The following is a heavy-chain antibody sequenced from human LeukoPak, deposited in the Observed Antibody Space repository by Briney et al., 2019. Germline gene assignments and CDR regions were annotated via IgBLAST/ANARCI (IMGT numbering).Heavy chain of an antibody. CDR1: GFTFSSYW. J-gene: IGHJ4*02. CDR2: ISSSSSYI. Sequence: GGSLRLSCTASGFTFSSYWMSWVRQAPGKGLEWVSSISSSSSYIYYADSVKGRFTISRDNAKNSLYLQMNSLRAEDTAVYYCARMGPYDILTGRYYFDYWGQGTLVTVSS. CDR3: ARMGPYDILTGRYYFDY. D-gene: IGHD3-9*01. V-gene: IGHV3-21*01.